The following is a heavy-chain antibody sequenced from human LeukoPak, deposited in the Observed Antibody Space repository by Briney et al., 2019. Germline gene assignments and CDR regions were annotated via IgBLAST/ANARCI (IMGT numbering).Heavy chain of an antibody. Sequence: PSETLSLTCTVSGGSISSSSYYWGWIRQPPGKGLEWIGEINHSGSTNYNPSLKSRVTISVDTSKNQFSLKLSSVTAADTAVYYCARVGAAAGYTIEHFQHWGQGTLVTVSS. CDR1: GGSISSSSYY. D-gene: IGHD6-13*01. J-gene: IGHJ1*01. CDR3: ARVGAAAGYTIEHFQH. V-gene: IGHV4-39*07. CDR2: INHSGST.